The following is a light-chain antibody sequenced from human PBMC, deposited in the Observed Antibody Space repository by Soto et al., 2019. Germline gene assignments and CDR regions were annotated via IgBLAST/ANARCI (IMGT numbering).Light chain of an antibody. J-gene: IGKJ4*01. CDR3: QQYGNSLRT. CDR2: GTS. CDR1: QSLTSTY. Sequence: EIVLTQSPGTLALSPGERATLSCRAGQSLTSTYLAWYQHKPGQAPRLLIYGTSSRATGIPDRFSGSGSGTDFTLTISRLELEDFAVYYCQQYGNSLRTVGGGTKVEIK. V-gene: IGKV3-20*01.